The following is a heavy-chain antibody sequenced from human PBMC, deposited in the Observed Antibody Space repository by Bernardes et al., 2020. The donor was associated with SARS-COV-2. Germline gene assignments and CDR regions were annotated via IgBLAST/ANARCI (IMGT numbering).Heavy chain of an antibody. V-gene: IGHV3-7*01. CDR2: FIQDGSET. CDR3: ARIYSTSSFDFDY. J-gene: IGHJ4*02. Sequence: GRSLSPSCAASGFTFSTFWMTWVRQAPGKGLEWVANFIQDGSETFYVDSVKGRFTISRDNAKNSLFMEMNTLRAEDTAVYYCARIYSTSSFDFDYWGQGTLVTVSS. CDR1: GFTFSTFW. D-gene: IGHD6-6*01.